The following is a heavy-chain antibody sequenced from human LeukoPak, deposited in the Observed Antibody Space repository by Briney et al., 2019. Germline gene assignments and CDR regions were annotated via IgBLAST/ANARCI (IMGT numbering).Heavy chain of an antibody. D-gene: IGHD6-13*01. CDR3: ASVSYSSSWYYYYYGMDV. Sequence: GGSLRLSCAASGFTLRNYAMMWLRQAPGKGPEWVSAIRGSGVGTDYVDSVRGRFTISRDNAKNTLYLQMNSLRAEDAAVYYCASVSYSSSWYYYYYGMDVWGQGTTVTVSS. V-gene: IGHV3-23*01. CDR2: IRGSGVGT. J-gene: IGHJ6*02. CDR1: GFTLRNYA.